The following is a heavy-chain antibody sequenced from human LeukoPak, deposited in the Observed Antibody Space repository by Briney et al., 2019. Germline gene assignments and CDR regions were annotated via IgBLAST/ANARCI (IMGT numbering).Heavy chain of an antibody. D-gene: IGHD4-17*01. Sequence: GASVKVSCKASGYTFTDYYMHWVRQAPGQGLEWMGWINPNSGGTNYAQKFQGRVTMTRDTSISTAYMELSRLRSDDTAVYYCARELTDYDEGYFDYWGQGTLVTVSS. V-gene: IGHV1-2*02. CDR1: GYTFTDYY. CDR2: INPNSGGT. CDR3: ARELTDYDEGYFDY. J-gene: IGHJ4*02.